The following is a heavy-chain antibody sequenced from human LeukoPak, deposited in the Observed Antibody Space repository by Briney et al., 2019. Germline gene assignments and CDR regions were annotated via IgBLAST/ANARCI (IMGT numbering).Heavy chain of an antibody. Sequence: TGGSLRLSCAASGFTFSSYWMHWVRQAPGKGLVWFSRINTDGSSTSYADSVKGRFTISRDNAKNTLYLQMNSLRAEDTAVYYCARGDLPPFYYYYYMDVWGKGTTVTVSS. J-gene: IGHJ6*03. CDR2: INTDGSST. V-gene: IGHV3-74*01. CDR1: GFTFSSYW. CDR3: ARGDLPPFYYYYYMDV.